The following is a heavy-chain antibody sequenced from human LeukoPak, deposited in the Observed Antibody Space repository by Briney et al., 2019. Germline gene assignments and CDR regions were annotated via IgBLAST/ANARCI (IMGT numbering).Heavy chain of an antibody. CDR1: GFTFSSYA. CDR2: ISYDGSNK. D-gene: IGHD2-2*01. CDR3: ARDLPYCSSTSCYSGIDY. Sequence: GGSLRLSCAASGFTFSSYAMHWVRQAPGKGLEWVAVISYDGSNKYYADSVKGRFTISRDNSKNTLYLQINSLRAEDTAVYYCARDLPYCSSTSCYSGIDYWGQGTLVTVSS. V-gene: IGHV3-30*04. J-gene: IGHJ4*02.